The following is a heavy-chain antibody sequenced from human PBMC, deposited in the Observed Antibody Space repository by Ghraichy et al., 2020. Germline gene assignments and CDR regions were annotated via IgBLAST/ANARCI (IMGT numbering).Heavy chain of an antibody. Sequence: SETLSLTCTLSGCSIRSSSYYWGWIRQPPGNGLEWIGSIYYCGSTYYNPSLKSRVTISVDTSKNQFSLKLSTVTAVYPFVYLCLSTGYSSGWYPYCGQGAMVVVS. D-gene: IGHD6-19*01. CDR1: GCSIRSSSYY. V-gene: IGHV4-39*01. CDR2: IYYCGST. CDR3: LSTGYSSGWYPY. J-gene: IGHJ4*02.